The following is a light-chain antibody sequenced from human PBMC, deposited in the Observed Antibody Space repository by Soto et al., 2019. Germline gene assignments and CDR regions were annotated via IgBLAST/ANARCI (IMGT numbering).Light chain of an antibody. CDR2: EGS. Sequence: QSVLTQPASVSGSPGQSITISCTGTSSDVGSYNLVSWYQQHPGKAPKLMIYEGSKRPSGVSNRFSGSKSGNTASLTISGLQAEDEADYYCSSYTRSSTAVVFGGGTKLTVL. J-gene: IGLJ2*01. V-gene: IGLV2-14*02. CDR3: SSYTRSSTAVV. CDR1: SSDVGSYNL.